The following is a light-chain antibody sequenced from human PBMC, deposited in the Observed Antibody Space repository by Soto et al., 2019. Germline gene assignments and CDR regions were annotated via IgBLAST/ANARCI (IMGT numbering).Light chain of an antibody. CDR2: DAI. CDR1: QNIHNH. V-gene: IGKV3-15*01. J-gene: IGKJ4*01. Sequence: IFLTRSSAPISVSRWETFPLSFRASQNIHNHMSWFLQKPGQAPRLLMYDAIPRAAGIPARLSGSWSGTEFTLTINSLQSEDFALYYCQQYDAWPLSFGGGTKVDIK. CDR3: QQYDAWPLS.